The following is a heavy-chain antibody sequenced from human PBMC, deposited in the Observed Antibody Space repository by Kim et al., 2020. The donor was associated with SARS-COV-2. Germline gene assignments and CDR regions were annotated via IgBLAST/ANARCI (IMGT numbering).Heavy chain of an antibody. CDR3: ARDPPARDDYGDYTVDV. CDR2: IYYSGST. V-gene: IGHV4-39*02. CDR1: GGSISSSSYY. Sequence: SETLSLTCTVSGGSISSSSYYWGWIRQPPGKGLEWIGSIYYSGSTYYNPSLKSRVTISVDTSKNQFSLKLSSVTAADTAVYYCARDPPARDDYGDYTVDVWGKGTTVTVSS. D-gene: IGHD4-17*01. J-gene: IGHJ6*04.